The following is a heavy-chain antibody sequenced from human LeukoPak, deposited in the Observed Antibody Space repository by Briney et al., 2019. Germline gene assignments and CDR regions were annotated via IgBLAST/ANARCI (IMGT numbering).Heavy chain of an antibody. CDR3: ARGLPSYGDYVDYCFYMDV. J-gene: IGHJ6*03. D-gene: IGHD4-17*01. Sequence: PSETLSLTCTVSGDSISGFYWSWIRQPAGKGLQWIGRISTSGSTNYNPSLKSRVTMSVDRSTNEFSLTVRSVTAADTALYYCARGLPSYGDYVDYCFYMDVWGKGTTVTVSS. CDR2: ISTSGST. CDR1: GDSISGFY. V-gene: IGHV4-4*07.